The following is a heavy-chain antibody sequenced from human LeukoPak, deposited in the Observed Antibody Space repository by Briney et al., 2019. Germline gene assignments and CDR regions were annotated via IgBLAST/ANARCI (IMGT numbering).Heavy chain of an antibody. CDR3: ARGSSYHVY. CDR2: ISGSGGST. J-gene: IGHJ4*02. CDR1: GFTFSSYA. D-gene: IGHD6-6*01. V-gene: IGHV3-23*01. Sequence: GGSLRLSCAASGFTFSSYAMSWVRQAPGKGLEWVSAISGSGGSTYYADSVKGRFTISRDNAKNSLYLQMNSLSAEDTAVYYCARGSSYHVYWGQGTLVTVSS.